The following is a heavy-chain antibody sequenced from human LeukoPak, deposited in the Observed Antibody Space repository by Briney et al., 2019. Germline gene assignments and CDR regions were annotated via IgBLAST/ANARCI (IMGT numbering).Heavy chain of an antibody. D-gene: IGHD4-23*01. V-gene: IGHV3-30-3*01. J-gene: IGHJ4*02. CDR2: ISYDGSNK. CDR1: GFTFSSYA. CDR3: AKSSYGGNSPFDY. Sequence: GGSLRLSCAASGFTFSSYAMHWVRQAPGKGLEWVAVISYDGSNKYYADSVKGRFTISRDNSKNTLYLQMNSLRAEDTALYYCAKSSYGGNSPFDYWGQGTLVTVSS.